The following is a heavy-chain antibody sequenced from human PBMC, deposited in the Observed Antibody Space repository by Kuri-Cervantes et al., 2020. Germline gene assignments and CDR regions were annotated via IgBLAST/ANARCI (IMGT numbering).Heavy chain of an antibody. Sequence: SVKVSCKASGGTFSSYAISWVRQAPGQGLEWMGGIIPIFGTANYAQKFQGRVTITADESTSTAYMELSSLRSEDTAVYYCASPLYDYIWGSYRELGAFDIWGQGTMVTVSS. D-gene: IGHD3-16*02. CDR1: GGTFSSYA. V-gene: IGHV1-69*13. J-gene: IGHJ3*02. CDR2: IIPIFGTA. CDR3: ASPLYDYIWGSYRELGAFDI.